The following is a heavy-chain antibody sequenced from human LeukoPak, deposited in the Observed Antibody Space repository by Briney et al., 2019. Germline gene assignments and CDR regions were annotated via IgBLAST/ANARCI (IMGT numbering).Heavy chain of an antibody. CDR2: ISGSGGST. J-gene: IGHJ4*02. V-gene: IGHV3-23*01. CDR1: GFTFSSYA. Sequence: GGSLRLSCAASGFTFSSYAMSWVRQAPGKGLEWVSAISGSGGSTYYADSVKGRFTISRDNSKNTLYLQMNSLRAEDTAVYYCAKIPIYYYDSSGYYPGFDYWAQGTLVTVSS. CDR3: AKIPIYYYDSSGYYPGFDY. D-gene: IGHD3-22*01.